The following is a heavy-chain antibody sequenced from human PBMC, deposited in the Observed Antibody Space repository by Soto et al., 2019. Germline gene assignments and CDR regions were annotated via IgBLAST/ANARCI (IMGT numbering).Heavy chain of an antibody. J-gene: IGHJ4*02. CDR2: ISYDGSNR. CDR1: GFPFTTYG. D-gene: IGHD3-10*01. Sequence: LSCAASGFPFTTYGMHWVREGPGKGLEWVAVISYDGSNRYYADSVKGRFTISRDNSKNTLYLQMNDLRPEDTALYYCVGGQYYFDYRGQGTLVTVSS. CDR3: VGGQYYFDY. V-gene: IGHV3-30*03.